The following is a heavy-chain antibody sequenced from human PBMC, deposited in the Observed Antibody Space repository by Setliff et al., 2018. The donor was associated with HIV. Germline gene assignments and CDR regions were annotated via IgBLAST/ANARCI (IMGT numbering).Heavy chain of an antibody. J-gene: IGHJ4*02. D-gene: IGHD1-26*01. CDR2: VSHTGNT. CDR3: ARSTVGVGATFP. CDR1: GGSISSSNW. Sequence: PSETLSLTCAVSGGSISSSNWWSWVRQPPGKGLEWIGYVSHTGNTNSNPSLKSRVTISVDTSKNEFSLRLRSVTAADTAIYYCARSTVGVGATFPWGRGTLVTVSS. V-gene: IGHV4-4*02.